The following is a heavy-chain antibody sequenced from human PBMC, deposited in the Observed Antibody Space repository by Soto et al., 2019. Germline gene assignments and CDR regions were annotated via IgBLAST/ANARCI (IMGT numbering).Heavy chain of an antibody. CDR3: AKSVRQQLVLDWFDP. CDR1: GFTFSSYA. V-gene: IGHV3-23*01. Sequence: GGSLRLSCAASGFTFSSYAMSWVRQAPGKGLEWVSAISGSGGSTYYADSVKGRFTISRDNSKNTLYLQMNSLRAEDTAVYYCAKSVRQQLVLDWFDPWGQGTLVTVSS. D-gene: IGHD6-13*01. CDR2: ISGSGGST. J-gene: IGHJ5*02.